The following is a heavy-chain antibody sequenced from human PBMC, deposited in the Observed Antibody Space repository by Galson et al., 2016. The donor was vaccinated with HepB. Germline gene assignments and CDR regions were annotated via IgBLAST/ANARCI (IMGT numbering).Heavy chain of an antibody. CDR3: ATYLLGTQTWYRVIDY. J-gene: IGHJ4*02. Sequence: SLRLSCAASGFTFNNYAMTWVRQAPGKGLEWIAAISGSGATTYYADSVKGRFTISRDTSNNTLYLQMHSLRAEDTAVYYCATYLLGTQTWYRVIDYWGQGTLVTVSS. CDR2: ISGSGATT. CDR1: GFTFNNYA. V-gene: IGHV3-23*01. D-gene: IGHD5-18*01.